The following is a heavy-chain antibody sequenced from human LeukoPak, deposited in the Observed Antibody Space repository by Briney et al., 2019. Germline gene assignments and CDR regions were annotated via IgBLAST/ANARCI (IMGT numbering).Heavy chain of an antibody. D-gene: IGHD3-16*02. Sequence: PGGSLRLSCAASGFTFSSYAMSWVRQAPGKGLEWVSGISGSGGSTYYADSVKVRFIISRDSSKNTLDRQMNSRRAEDTAVYYCAKELPRGSYRYTSGADYWGQGTLVTVSS. CDR2: ISGSGGST. V-gene: IGHV3-23*01. CDR3: AKELPRGSYRYTSGADY. J-gene: IGHJ4*02. CDR1: GFTFSSYA.